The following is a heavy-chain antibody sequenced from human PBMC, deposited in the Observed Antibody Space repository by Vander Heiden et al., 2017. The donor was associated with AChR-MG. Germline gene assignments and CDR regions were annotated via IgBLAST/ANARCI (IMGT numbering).Heavy chain of an antibody. V-gene: IGHV1-69*04. CDR2: IIPSLDIA. D-gene: IGHD2-15*01. CDR3: ARAPIVVGVPAPFDY. Sequence: QVQLVQSGAEVKKPGSSVKVSCKASGGTFSNYAINWVRQAPGQGLEWMGRIIPSLDIANYAHKFQGRVTITADKSTSTAFMELSSLRSGDTAVYYCARAPIVVGVPAPFDYWGQGTLVTVSS. J-gene: IGHJ4*02. CDR1: GGTFSNYA.